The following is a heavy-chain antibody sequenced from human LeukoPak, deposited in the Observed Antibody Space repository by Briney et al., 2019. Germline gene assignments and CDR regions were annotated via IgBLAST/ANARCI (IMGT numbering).Heavy chain of an antibody. J-gene: IGHJ4*02. CDR3: AGDSSGYYSTVFDY. CDR2: IYYSGST. V-gene: IGHV4-59*01. D-gene: IGHD3-22*01. Sequence: SETLSLTCTVSGGSISSYYWSWIRQPPGKGLEWIGYIYYSGSTNYNPSLKSRVTISVDTSKNQISLKLSSVTAADTAVYYCAGDSSGYYSTVFDYWGQGTLVTVPS. CDR1: GGSISSYY.